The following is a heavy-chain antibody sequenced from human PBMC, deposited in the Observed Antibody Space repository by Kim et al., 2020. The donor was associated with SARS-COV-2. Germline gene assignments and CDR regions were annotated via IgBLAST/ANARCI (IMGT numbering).Heavy chain of an antibody. Sequence: YADSVKGRFTISRDNAKNSLYLQMNSLRAEDTAVYYCARDAPDYGDNFDYWGQGTLVTVSS. D-gene: IGHD4-17*01. J-gene: IGHJ4*02. CDR3: ARDAPDYGDNFDY. V-gene: IGHV3-21*01.